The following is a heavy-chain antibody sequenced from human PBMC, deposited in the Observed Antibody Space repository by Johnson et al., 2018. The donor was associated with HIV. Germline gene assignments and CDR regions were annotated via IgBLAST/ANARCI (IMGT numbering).Heavy chain of an antibody. D-gene: IGHD4-23*01. CDR3: ARVSDDYGGGCYTPGDI. J-gene: IGHJ3*02. CDR1: GFTFSDYY. CDR2: ISSSGSTI. V-gene: IGHV3-11*04. Sequence: QVQLVESGGGLVKPGGSLRLSCAASGFTFSDYYMSWIRQAPGKGLEWVSYISSSGSTIYYVDSVKGRFTISRDNSKNTLYLQMNSLRAEDTAVYNCARVSDDYGGGCYTPGDIWGQGTMVTVSS.